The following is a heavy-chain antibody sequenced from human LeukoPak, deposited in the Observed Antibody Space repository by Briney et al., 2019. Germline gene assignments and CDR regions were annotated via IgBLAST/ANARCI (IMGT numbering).Heavy chain of an antibody. CDR3: ATGSSITIIGVVTANWFDP. CDR2: IIPIFGTA. V-gene: IGHV1-69*13. Sequence: SVKVSCKASGGTFSSYAISWVRQAPGQGLEWMGGIIPIFGTANYAQKFQGRVTITADESTSTAYMELSSLRSEDTAVYYCATGSSITIIGVVTANWFDPWGQGTLVTVSS. D-gene: IGHD3-3*01. J-gene: IGHJ5*02. CDR1: GGTFSSYA.